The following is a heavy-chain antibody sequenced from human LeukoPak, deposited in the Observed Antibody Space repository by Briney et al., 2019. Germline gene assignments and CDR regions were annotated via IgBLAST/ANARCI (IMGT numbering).Heavy chain of an antibody. CDR2: INPNSGGT. CDR3: ARGGSTDSIHSCGGNCYFLDY. D-gene: IGHD2-21*02. Sequence: ASVKVSCKASGYTFTGNHMHWVRQAPGQGLEWMGWINPNSGGTNYTQKFQGRVIMTRDTSISTAYMELSRLGSDDTVVYYCARGGSTDSIHSCGGNCYFLDYWGQGTLVTVSS. J-gene: IGHJ4*02. V-gene: IGHV1-2*02. CDR1: GYTFTGNH.